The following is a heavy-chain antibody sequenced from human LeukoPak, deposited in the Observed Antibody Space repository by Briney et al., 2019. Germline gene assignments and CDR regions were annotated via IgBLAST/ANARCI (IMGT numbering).Heavy chain of an antibody. CDR2: ISGSGTTT. CDR1: GFTFGDYY. V-gene: IGHV3-11*01. J-gene: IGHJ6*03. CDR3: ARGWGDTIFGVTPSDYYYYMDV. D-gene: IGHD3-3*01. Sequence: GGSLRLSCAASGFTFGDYYMTWIRQAPGKGLEWVAYISGSGTTTQYADSLKGRFTISRDNAKNSLYLQMNSLRAEDTAVYYCARGWGDTIFGVTPSDYYYYMDVWGKGTTVTVSS.